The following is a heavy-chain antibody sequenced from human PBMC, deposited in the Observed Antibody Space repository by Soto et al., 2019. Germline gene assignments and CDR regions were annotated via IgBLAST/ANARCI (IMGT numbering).Heavy chain of an antibody. Sequence: QVQLVESGGGVVQPGRSLRLSCAASVFTFSSYGMHWVRQAPGKGLEWVAVIWYDGSNKYYADSVKGRFTISRDNSKNTLYLQMNSLRAEDTAVYYCARETGWEAVAGTRHYYYYGMDVWGQGTTVTVSS. CDR3: ARETGWEAVAGTRHYYYYGMDV. CDR2: IWYDGSNK. D-gene: IGHD6-19*01. J-gene: IGHJ6*02. CDR1: VFTFSSYG. V-gene: IGHV3-33*01.